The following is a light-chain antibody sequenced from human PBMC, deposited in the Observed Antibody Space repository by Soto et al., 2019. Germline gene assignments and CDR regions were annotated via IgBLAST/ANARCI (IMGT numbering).Light chain of an antibody. CDR2: SNN. Sequence: QAVLTQPPSVSGAPGQRVTISCTGTSSNIGAGYDVYWYQQLPGKAPTLLIYSNNDRPSGVPDRFSGSKSGTSASLAITGLQADDEADYYCHSYDSSLSAVVFGGGTKLTVL. CDR1: SSNIGAGYD. J-gene: IGLJ3*02. V-gene: IGLV1-40*01. CDR3: HSYDSSLSAVV.